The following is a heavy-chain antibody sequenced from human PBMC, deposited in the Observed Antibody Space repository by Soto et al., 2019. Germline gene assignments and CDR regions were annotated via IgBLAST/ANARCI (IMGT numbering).Heavy chain of an antibody. D-gene: IGHD1-1*01. J-gene: IGHJ3*02. V-gene: IGHV3-7*01. CDR1: GFTFRSHW. CDR3: AKAEGYSFDI. CDR2: IRQDGNEE. Sequence: EVQLVETGGGLVQPGGSLRLSCAASGFTFRSHWMSWVRQAPGKGLEWVANIRQDGNEEQYLDSVKGRFTLSRDNAKNLLYLQMNGLIVEDTAVYYCAKAEGYSFDIRGQGTMVTVSS.